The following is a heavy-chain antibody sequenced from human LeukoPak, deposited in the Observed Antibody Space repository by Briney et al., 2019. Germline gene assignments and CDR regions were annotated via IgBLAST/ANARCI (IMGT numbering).Heavy chain of an antibody. J-gene: IGHJ4*02. CDR2: VHPGDSNT. D-gene: IGHD1-7*01. Sequence: GESLKISFKGSGYNFTNYWIGWVRQMPGKGLEWMGIVHPGDSNTRYGPSFQGQVTISADKSINTAYLQWNSLKASDTAMYYCAIHRYNWNYVDYWGQGTLVTVSS. CDR3: AIHRYNWNYVDY. V-gene: IGHV5-51*01. CDR1: GYNFTNYW.